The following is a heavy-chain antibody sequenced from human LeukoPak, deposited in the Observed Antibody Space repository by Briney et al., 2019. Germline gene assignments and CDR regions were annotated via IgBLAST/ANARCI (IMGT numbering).Heavy chain of an antibody. Sequence: GGSLRLSCAASGFTFSTYAMSWVRQAPGKGLEWVSGISDSGGSTYYADSVKGRFTISRDNSNNTLYLRMNSLRAEDTAVYFCAKDRISGWYGNSNDYWGQGTLVTVSS. V-gene: IGHV3-23*01. D-gene: IGHD6-19*01. CDR3: AKDRISGWYGNSNDY. J-gene: IGHJ4*02. CDR1: GFTFSTYA. CDR2: ISDSGGST.